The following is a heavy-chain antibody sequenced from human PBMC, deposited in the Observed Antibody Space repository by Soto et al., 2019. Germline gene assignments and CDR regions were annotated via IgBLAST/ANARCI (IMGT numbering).Heavy chain of an antibody. CDR3: ARFYCTNGVCYRPPYGTDV. CDR1: GSTFTSYG. D-gene: IGHD2-8*01. Sequence: ASVKVSCKASGSTFTSYGISWVRQAPGQGLEWMGWISAYNGNTNYAQKLQGRVTMTTDTSTSTAYMELRSLRSDDTAVYYCARFYCTNGVCYRPPYGTDVWGQGTTVTVSS. J-gene: IGHJ6*02. CDR2: ISAYNGNT. V-gene: IGHV1-18*04.